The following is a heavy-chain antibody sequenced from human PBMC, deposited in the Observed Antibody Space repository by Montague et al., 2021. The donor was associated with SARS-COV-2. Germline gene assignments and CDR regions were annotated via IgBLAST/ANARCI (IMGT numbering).Heavy chain of an antibody. Sequence: SETLSLTCTVSGGSISSSDYYWGWIRQPPGKGLEWIGSLFYSVNTYYNPSLKSRVTISVDTSKNHFSLKLSSVTAADTAVYYCARRKYNFWPGDNRGGGFDIWGQGTMVTVSS. CDR3: ARRKYNFWPGDNRGGGFDI. V-gene: IGHV4-39*02. CDR1: GGSISSSDYY. D-gene: IGHD3/OR15-3a*01. J-gene: IGHJ3*02. CDR2: LFYSVNT.